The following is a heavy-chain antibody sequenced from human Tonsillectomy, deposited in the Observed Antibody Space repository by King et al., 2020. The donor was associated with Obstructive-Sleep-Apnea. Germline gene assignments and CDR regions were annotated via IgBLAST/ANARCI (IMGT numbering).Heavy chain of an antibody. CDR3: AREWAGSTNWFDP. D-gene: IGHD2-2*01. Sequence: MQLQESGPGLVKPSETLSLTCTVSGDSISSTTYYWGWIRQPPGKGLEWIANVFYTGRTYYNPSLKSRVTISVYTSKNQFSLTLSSVTAADTAVYYCAREWAGSTNWFDPWGQGTLVTVSS. J-gene: IGHJ5*02. V-gene: IGHV4-39*07. CDR1: GDSISSTTYY. CDR2: VFYTGRT.